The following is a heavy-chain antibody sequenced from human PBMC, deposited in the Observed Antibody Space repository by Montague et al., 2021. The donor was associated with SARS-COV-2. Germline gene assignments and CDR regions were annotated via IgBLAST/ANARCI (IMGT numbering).Heavy chain of an antibody. CDR1: GGSISSSSYY. D-gene: IGHD5-24*01. V-gene: IGHV4-39*01. CDR2: IYSSGST. CDR3: ARGEEEMATIVDEYFDY. J-gene: IGHJ4*02. Sequence: SETLSLTCTVSGGSISSSSYYWGWIRQPPGKGLEWIGSIYSSGSTYYNPSLKSRVTISVDTSKNQFSLKLSSVTAADTAVYYCARGEEEMATIVDEYFDYWGQGTLVTVSS.